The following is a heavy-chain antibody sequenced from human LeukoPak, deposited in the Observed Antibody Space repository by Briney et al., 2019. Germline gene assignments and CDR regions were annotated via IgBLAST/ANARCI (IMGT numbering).Heavy chain of an antibody. Sequence: GGSLRLSCAASGFTFSSYGMHWVRQAPGKGREWVAVIWYDGSNKYYADSVKGRFTISRDNSKNTLYLQMNSLRAEDTAVYYCARDRVSRVQLYYFDYWGQGTLVTVSS. CDR2: IWYDGSNK. J-gene: IGHJ4*02. CDR1: GFTFSSYG. CDR3: ARDRVSRVQLYYFDY. V-gene: IGHV3-33*01. D-gene: IGHD1-1*01.